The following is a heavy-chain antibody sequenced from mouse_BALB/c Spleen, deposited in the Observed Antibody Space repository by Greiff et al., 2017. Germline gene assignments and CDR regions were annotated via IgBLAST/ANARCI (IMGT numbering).Heavy chain of an antibody. Sequence: EVKLVESGGDLVKPGGSLKLSCAASGFTFSSYGMSWVRQTPDERLEWVATISSGGSYTYYPDSVKGRFTISRDNAKNTLYLQMSSLKSEDTAMYYCARRLRSAMDYWGQGTSVTVSS. V-gene: IGHV5-6*02. D-gene: IGHD1-1*01. CDR2: ISSGGSYT. CDR3: ARRLRSAMDY. CDR1: GFTFSSYG. J-gene: IGHJ4*01.